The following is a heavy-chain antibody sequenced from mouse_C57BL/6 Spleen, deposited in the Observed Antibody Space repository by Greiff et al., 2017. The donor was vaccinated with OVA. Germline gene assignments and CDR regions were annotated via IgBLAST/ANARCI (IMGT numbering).Heavy chain of an antibody. CDR3: TTEDGYEFAY. CDR1: GFTFSNYW. V-gene: IGHV6-3*01. J-gene: IGHJ3*01. Sequence: EVQVVESGGGLVQPGGSMKLSCVASGFTFSNYWMNWVRQSPEKGLEWVAQIRLKSDNYATHYAESVKGRFTISRDDSKSSVYLQMNNLRAEDTGIYYCTTEDGYEFAYWGQGTLVTVSA. CDR2: IRLKSDNYAT. D-gene: IGHD2-2*01.